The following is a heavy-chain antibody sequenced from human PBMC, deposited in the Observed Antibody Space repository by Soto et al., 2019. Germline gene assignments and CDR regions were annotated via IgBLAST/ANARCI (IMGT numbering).Heavy chain of an antibody. CDR2: IYYSGST. V-gene: IGHV4-61*08. CDR3: ARGLSGSYDY. D-gene: IGHD1-26*01. J-gene: IGHJ4*02. Sequence: PSETLSLTCTVSGGSISSGGYYWSWIRQHPGKGLEWIGYIYYSGSTNYNPSLKSRVTISVDTSKNQFSLKLSSVTVADTAVYYCARGLSGSYDYWGQGTLVTVSS. CDR1: GGSISSGGYY.